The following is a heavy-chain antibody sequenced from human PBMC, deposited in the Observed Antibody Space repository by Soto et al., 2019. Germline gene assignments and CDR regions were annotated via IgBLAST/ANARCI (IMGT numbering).Heavy chain of an antibody. CDR1: GYTFTSYY. CDR2: INPSGGST. CDR3: ARARNYYGSGSYALYYSDY. D-gene: IGHD3-10*01. V-gene: IGHV1-46*01. J-gene: IGHJ4*02. Sequence: SVKVSCKASGYTFTSYYMHWVRQAPGQGLEWMGIINPSGGSTSYAQKFQGRVTMTRDTSTSTVYMELSSLRSEDTAVYYCARARNYYGSGSYALYYSDYWGQGTLVTVSS.